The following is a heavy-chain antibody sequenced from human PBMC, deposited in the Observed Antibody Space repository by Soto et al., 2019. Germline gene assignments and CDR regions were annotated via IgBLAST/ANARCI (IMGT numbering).Heavy chain of an antibody. CDR3: ARGPATAPDAY. Sequence: ASVKVSCKASGYTFTSYGISWVRQAPGQGLEWMGLISAYNGNTNYAQKFQGRVTMTTDTSTSTVYMELSSLRSDDTAVYYCARGPATAPDAYWGLRTLVTVSS. D-gene: IGHD2-2*01. V-gene: IGHV1-18*01. J-gene: IGHJ4*02. CDR1: GYTFTSYG. CDR2: ISAYNGNT.